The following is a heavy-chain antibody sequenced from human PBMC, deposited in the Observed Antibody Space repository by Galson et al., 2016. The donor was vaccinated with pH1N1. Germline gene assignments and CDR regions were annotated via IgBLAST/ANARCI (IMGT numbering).Heavy chain of an antibody. CDR3: TRDLGRRREY. J-gene: IGHJ4*02. CDR2: IDPSGGGT. CDR1: GYTFTTNY. Sequence: SVKVSCKASGYTFTTNYIHWVRQAPGQGLEWMGVIDPSGGGTNYAQKFQARVTMTRDTSTSTAYMDLSSLKPEDTAVYYCTRDLGRRREYWGQGTLDTVSS. V-gene: IGHV1-46*01. D-gene: IGHD1-26*01.